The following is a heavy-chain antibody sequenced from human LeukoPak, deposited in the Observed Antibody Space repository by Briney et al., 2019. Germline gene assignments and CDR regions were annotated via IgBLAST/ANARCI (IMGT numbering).Heavy chain of an antibody. Sequence: SETLSLTCAVYGGSFSGYYWSWIRQPPGKGLEWIGSIYYSGSTYYNPSLKSRVTISVDTSKNQFSLKLSSVTAADTAVYYCASDWAVTYYYDSSGYYGVFDYWGQGTLVTVSS. V-gene: IGHV4-34*01. CDR1: GGSFSGYY. D-gene: IGHD3-22*01. J-gene: IGHJ4*02. CDR3: ASDWAVTYYYDSSGYYGVFDY. CDR2: IYYSGST.